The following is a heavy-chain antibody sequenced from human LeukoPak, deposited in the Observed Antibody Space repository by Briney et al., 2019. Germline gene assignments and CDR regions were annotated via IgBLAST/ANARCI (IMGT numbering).Heavy chain of an antibody. CDR1: GFTISNYW. CDR2: IRQDGSDE. J-gene: IGHJ4*02. CDR3: ARDLFDY. Sequence: GGSLRLSCAVSGFTISNYWMNWVRQAPGKGLEWVATIRQDGSDEFYVDSVKGRFTISRDSAKNSLYLQMNSLRDDDTAVYYCARDLFDYWGQGTLVTVSS. V-gene: IGHV3-7*01.